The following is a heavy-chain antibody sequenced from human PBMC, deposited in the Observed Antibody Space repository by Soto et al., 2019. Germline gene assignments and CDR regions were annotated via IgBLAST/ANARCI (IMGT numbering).Heavy chain of an antibody. CDR2: IHPSGDT. J-gene: IGHJ5*02. Sequence: QVQLQQWGAGLLKPSETLSLTCEVHSGSFSSYYCTWTRQPPGKGLEWMGEIHPSGDTYYDPSLSNRITISLDTTKSQSSLGLTSLPAAAAAVYLCSRGREPHERGRTWCQGTLVTVS. V-gene: IGHV4-34*02. CDR3: SRGREPHERGRT. CDR1: SGSFSSYY.